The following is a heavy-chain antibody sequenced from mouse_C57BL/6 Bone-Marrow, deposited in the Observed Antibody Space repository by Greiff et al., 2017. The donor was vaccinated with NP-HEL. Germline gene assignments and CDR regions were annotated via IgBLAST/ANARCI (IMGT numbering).Heavy chain of an antibody. CDR1: GFTFSSYA. J-gene: IGHJ2*01. CDR2: ISDGGSYT. Sequence: EVKLMESGGGLVKPGGSLKLSCAASGFTFSSYAMSWVRQTPEKRLEWVATISDGGSYTYYPANVKGRFTISRDNAKNNLYLQKGHLKSEDTAMYYCAREGDWDGDYWGQGTTLTVSS. CDR3: AREGDWDGDY. V-gene: IGHV5-4*01. D-gene: IGHD4-1*01.